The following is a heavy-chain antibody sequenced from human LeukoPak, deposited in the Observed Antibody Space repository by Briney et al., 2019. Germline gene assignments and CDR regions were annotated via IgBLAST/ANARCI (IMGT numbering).Heavy chain of an antibody. J-gene: IGHJ6*02. CDR3: ARDGWTERHYYYYGMDV. D-gene: IGHD2-15*01. CDR2: ISAYNGNT. Sequence: ASVKVSCKASGYTFTSYGISWVRQAPGQGLEWMGWISAYNGNTNYAQKLQGRVTMTTDTSTSTAYMELSSLRSEDTAVYYCARDGWTERHYYYYGMDVWGQGTTVTVSS. V-gene: IGHV1-18*01. CDR1: GYTFTSYG.